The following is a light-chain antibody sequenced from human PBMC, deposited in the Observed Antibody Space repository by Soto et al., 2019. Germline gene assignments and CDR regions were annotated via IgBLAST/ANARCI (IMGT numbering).Light chain of an antibody. Sequence: QSALTQPPSASGSPGQSVTISCTGTSSDVGDYNYVSWYQHHPGKAPKLMIYEVTKRPSGVPDRFSGSKSGNTASLTVSGLQAEDEADYYCSSYAGTNNPYVFGTGTKVTV. CDR1: SSDVGDYNY. CDR2: EVT. J-gene: IGLJ1*01. V-gene: IGLV2-8*01. CDR3: SSYAGTNNPYV.